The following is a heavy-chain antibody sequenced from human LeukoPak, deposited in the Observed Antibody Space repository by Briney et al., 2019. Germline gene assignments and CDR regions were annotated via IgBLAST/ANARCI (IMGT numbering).Heavy chain of an antibody. J-gene: IGHJ5*02. CDR1: GGTFSSYA. D-gene: IGHD4-17*01. CDR3: ARGNYGDYTGQNWFDP. V-gene: IGHV1-69*04. Sequence: SVKVSCKASGGTFSSYAISWVRQAPGQGLERMGRIIPIFGIANYAQKFQGRVTITADKSTSTAYMELSSLRSEDTAVYYCARGNYGDYTGQNWFDPWGQGTLVTVSS. CDR2: IIPIFGIA.